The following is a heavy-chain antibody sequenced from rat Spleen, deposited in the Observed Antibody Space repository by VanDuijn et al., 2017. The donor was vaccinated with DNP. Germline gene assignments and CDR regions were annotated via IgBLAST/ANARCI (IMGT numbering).Heavy chain of an antibody. V-gene: IGHV5-31*01. CDR1: GFTFNNFW. J-gene: IGHJ2*01. CDR2: ITSSGGST. D-gene: IGHD1-4*01. CDR3: ARHVLPLRVWDY. Sequence: EVQLVESGGDLVQPGRSLKLSCVGSGFTFNNFWMTWFRLVPGKGLEWVASITSSGGSTYYPDSVKGRFTISRDIAKSTLYLEMNSLRSEDMATYYCARHVLPLRVWDYWGQGVMVTVSS.